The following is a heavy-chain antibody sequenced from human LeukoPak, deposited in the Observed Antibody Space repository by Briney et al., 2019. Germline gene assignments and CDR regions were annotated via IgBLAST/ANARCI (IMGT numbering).Heavy chain of an antibody. CDR1: GFTFSSYG. Sequence: GGSLRLSCAASGFTFSSYGMTWVRQAPGKGLEWVSSISSSSSYIYYADSVKGRFTISRDNAKNSLYLQMNSLRAEDTAVYYCAREMATISRRAFDIWGQGTMVTVSS. CDR2: ISSSSSYI. J-gene: IGHJ3*02. V-gene: IGHV3-21*01. D-gene: IGHD5-24*01. CDR3: AREMATISRRAFDI.